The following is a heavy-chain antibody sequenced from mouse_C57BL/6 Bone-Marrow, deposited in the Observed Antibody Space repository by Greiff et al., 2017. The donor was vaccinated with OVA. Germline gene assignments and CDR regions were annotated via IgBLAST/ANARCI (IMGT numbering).Heavy chain of an antibody. D-gene: IGHD1-1*01. V-gene: IGHV1-81*01. J-gene: IGHJ4*01. CDR3: ARRATVVENYAMDY. Sequence: VQLVESGAELARPGASVKLSCKASGYTFTSYGISWVKQRTGQGLEWIGEIYPRSGNTYYNEKFKGKATLTADKSSSTAYMELRSLTSEDSAVYFCARRATVVENYAMDYWGQGTSVTVSS. CDR1: GYTFTSYG. CDR2: IYPRSGNT.